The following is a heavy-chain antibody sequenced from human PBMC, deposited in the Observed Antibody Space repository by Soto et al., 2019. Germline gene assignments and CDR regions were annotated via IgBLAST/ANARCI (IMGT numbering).Heavy chain of an antibody. J-gene: IGHJ3*01. Sequence: EVQLVESGGGLVMPGGSLRLSCAASGFTFSSFHMNWVRQAPGKGLEWVSSINPGSTHIYYRDSGKGRFTISRDDSKNSVYLQMTGLRTEDTALYYCARGYCGSGGCYLRRDAFDVWGQGTMVTVSS. CDR1: GFTFSSFH. CDR3: ARGYCGSGGCYLRRDAFDV. D-gene: IGHD2-15*01. CDR2: INPGSTHI. V-gene: IGHV3-21*01.